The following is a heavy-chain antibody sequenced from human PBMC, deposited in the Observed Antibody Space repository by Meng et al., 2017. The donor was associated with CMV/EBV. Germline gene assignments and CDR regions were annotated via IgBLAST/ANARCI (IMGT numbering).Heavy chain of an antibody. CDR3: ARGVGGWFDP. CDR2: INHSGST. Sequence: QLRAQQLDASQSLSSECLALSCAFYGGYFSGYYWSWIQQPPGKGVECIGEINHSGSTNYNPSLKSRVTISVDTSKNQFSLKLSSVTAADTAVYYCARGVGGWFDPWGQGTLVTVSS. J-gene: IGHJ5*02. V-gene: IGHV4-34*02. D-gene: IGHD1-26*01. CDR1: GGYFSGYY.